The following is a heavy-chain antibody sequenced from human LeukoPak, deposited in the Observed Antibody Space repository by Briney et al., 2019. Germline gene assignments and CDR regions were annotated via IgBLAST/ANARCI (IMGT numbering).Heavy chain of an antibody. CDR3: ARTPTPFWSGSDSFDI. Sequence: PSETLSLTCAVSGYSISSGYYWGWIRQPPGKGLEWTAIIYHNGNTYYNPSLKSRVTISVDTSKNQFSLKLSSVTAADTAVYYCARTPTPFWSGSDSFDIWGQGTMVTVSS. V-gene: IGHV4-38-2*01. J-gene: IGHJ3*02. D-gene: IGHD3-3*01. CDR2: IYHNGNT. CDR1: GYSISSGYY.